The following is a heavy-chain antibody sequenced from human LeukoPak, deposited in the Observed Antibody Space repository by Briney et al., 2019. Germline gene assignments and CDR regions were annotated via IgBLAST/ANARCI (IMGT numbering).Heavy chain of an antibody. CDR2: IYSGGNT. V-gene: IGHV3-53*01. J-gene: IGHJ4*02. CDR3: ARGENWQQLVHF. Sequence: GGSLRLSRAASGFTVSSNYMSWVRQAPGKGLEWVSIIYSGGNTYYAASVKGRFTISRDNSKNTLYLQMNSLRAEDTAVYYCARGENWQQLVHFWGQGTLVTVSS. CDR1: GFTVSSNY. D-gene: IGHD6-13*01.